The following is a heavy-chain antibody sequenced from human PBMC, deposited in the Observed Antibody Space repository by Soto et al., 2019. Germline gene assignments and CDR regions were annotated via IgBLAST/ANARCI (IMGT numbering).Heavy chain of an antibody. V-gene: IGHV1-69*01. Sequence: QVQLVQSGAEVKKPGSSVKVSCKASGGTFSSYAISWVRQAPGQGLEWMGGIIPIFGTANYAQKFQGRVTITADESTSTDYMELSSLRSEDTAVYYCASVSSRGSYYYYGMDVWGQGTTVTVSS. D-gene: IGHD2-15*01. CDR2: IIPIFGTA. J-gene: IGHJ6*02. CDR3: ASVSSRGSYYYYGMDV. CDR1: GGTFSSYA.